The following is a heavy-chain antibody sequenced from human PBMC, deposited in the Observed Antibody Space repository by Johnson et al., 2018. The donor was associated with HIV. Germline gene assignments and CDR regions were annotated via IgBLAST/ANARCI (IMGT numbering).Heavy chain of an antibody. D-gene: IGHD3-22*01. Sequence: QVQLVESGGGVVQPGRSLRLSCAASGFTFSSYAMHWVRQAPGKGLEWVAVISYDGSNKYYADSVRGRFTISRDNSKNTLYLQMSSLRPEDRAVNYCVKDTLSDSSGYYGGAFDIWGQGTMVTVSS. CDR3: VKDTLSDSSGYYGGAFDI. V-gene: IGHV3-30*04. CDR1: GFTFSSYA. J-gene: IGHJ3*02. CDR2: ISYDGSNK.